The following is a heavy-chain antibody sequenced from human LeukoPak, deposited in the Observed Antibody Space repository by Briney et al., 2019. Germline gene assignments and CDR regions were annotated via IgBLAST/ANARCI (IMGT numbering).Heavy chain of an antibody. J-gene: IGHJ6*03. Sequence: PGGSLRLSCAASGFTFSSYGMHWVRQAPGKELEWVAVISYSGSHTYYADSVKGRFTISRDNYKNMVYLQMNSLRTEDTAVYYCARAPPYNWNYLKYYYYMDVWGKGTTVTVSS. D-gene: IGHD1-7*01. CDR1: GFTFSSYG. V-gene: IGHV3-30*03. CDR3: ARAPPYNWNYLKYYYYMDV. CDR2: ISYSGSHT.